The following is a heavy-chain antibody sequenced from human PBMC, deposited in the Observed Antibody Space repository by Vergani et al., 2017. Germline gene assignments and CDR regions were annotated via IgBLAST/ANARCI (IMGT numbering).Heavy chain of an antibody. V-gene: IGHV3-66*02. CDR2: IYSGGST. D-gene: IGHD4-17*01. CDR1: GFTVSSNY. Sequence: EVQLVESGGGLVQPGGSLRLSCAASGFTVSSNYMSWVRQAPGKGLEWVSVIYSGGSTYYADSVKGRFTISRDNSKNTLYLQMNSLRAEDTAVYYCARVGYGDYQFGFDPWGQGTLVTVSS. J-gene: IGHJ5*02. CDR3: ARVGYGDYQFGFDP.